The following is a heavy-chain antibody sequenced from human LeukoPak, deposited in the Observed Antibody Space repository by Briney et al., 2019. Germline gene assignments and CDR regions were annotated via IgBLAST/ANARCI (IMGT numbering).Heavy chain of an antibody. CDR2: IYYTGST. D-gene: IGHD1-26*01. CDR1: GGSISSYY. J-gene: IGHJ4*02. CDR3: ARRAPYGSVDY. V-gene: IGHV4-59*01. Sequence: PSETLSLTCTVSGGSISSYYWSWIRQPPGKGLEWIGYIYYTGSTNYNPPLKSRVTISVDTSKNQFSVRLSSVTAADTAVYYCARRAPYGSVDYWGQGTLVTVSS.